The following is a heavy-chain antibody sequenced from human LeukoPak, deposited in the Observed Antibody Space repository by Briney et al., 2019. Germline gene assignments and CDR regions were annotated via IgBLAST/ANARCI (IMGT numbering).Heavy chain of an antibody. CDR1: GFTFSSSA. CDR2: ISNNGGYT. D-gene: IGHD1-1*01. V-gene: IGHV3-23*01. Sequence: GGSLRLSCAASGFTFSSSAMSWVRQAPGKGLEWVSAISNNGGYTYYADSVQGRFTISRDNSKNTLYLQMNSVRAEDTAVYYCAKDKTGPIDYWGQGTLVTVSS. J-gene: IGHJ4*02. CDR3: AKDKTGPIDY.